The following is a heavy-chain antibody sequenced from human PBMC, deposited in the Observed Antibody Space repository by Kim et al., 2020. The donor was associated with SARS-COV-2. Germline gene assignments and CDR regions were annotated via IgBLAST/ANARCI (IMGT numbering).Heavy chain of an antibody. J-gene: IGHJ5*02. V-gene: IGHV1-46*01. Sequence: ASVKVSCKASGYTFSNYYIHWVRQAPGQGLEWMGIINPSGGSTSNAQKFQGRVTMTRDTSTSTVYMELSSLRSEDTGVYYCTRAGYCSSTSCYYGNWFDPWGQGTLVTVSS. CDR3: TRAGYCSSTSCYYGNWFDP. D-gene: IGHD2-2*01. CDR1: GYTFSNYY. CDR2: INPSGGST.